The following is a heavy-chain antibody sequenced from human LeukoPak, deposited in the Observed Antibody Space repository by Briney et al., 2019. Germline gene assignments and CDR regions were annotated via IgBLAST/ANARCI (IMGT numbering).Heavy chain of an antibody. CDR3: ARTGYCSGGTCYLNPIDY. D-gene: IGHD2-15*01. J-gene: IGHJ4*02. CDR1: GGSISNYY. V-gene: IGHV4-59*01. CDR2: LYYSGNT. Sequence: PSETLSLTCTVSGGSISNYYWSWIRQPPGKGLEWIGYLYYSGNTNYSPSLTSRVTISVDTSKNQFSLKLSSVTAADTAVYYCARTGYCSGGTCYLNPIDYWGQGTLVTVSS.